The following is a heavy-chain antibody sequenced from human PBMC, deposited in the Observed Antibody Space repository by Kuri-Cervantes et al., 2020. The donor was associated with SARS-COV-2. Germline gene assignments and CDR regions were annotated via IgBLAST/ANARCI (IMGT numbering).Heavy chain of an antibody. CDR1: GGSFSGYY. Sequence: SETLSLTCAVYGGSFSGYYWSWIRQPPGKGLEWIGEINHSGSTNYNPSLKSRVIISVDTYQNQFSLKLSFVTAADTAVYYCARKVVPAAPAPRTPPTYQQPFDPWGQGTLVTVSS. V-gene: IGHV4-34*01. J-gene: IGHJ5*02. CDR2: INHSGST. D-gene: IGHD2-2*01. CDR3: ARKVVPAAPAPRTPPTYQQPFDP.